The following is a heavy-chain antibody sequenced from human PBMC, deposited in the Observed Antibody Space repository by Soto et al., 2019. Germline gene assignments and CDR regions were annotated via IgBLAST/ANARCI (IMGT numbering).Heavy chain of an antibody. V-gene: IGHV3-15*01. CDR2: IKSKTDGGTT. D-gene: IGHD3-22*01. CDR1: GFTFSNAW. J-gene: IGHJ3*02. CDR3: SSSSVLTVYYDSSGYYYAFDI. Sequence: GGSLRLSCAASGFTFSNAWMSWVRQAPGKGLEWVGRIKSKTDGGTTDYASPVKGRFTISRDDSKNTLYLQMNSLKTEATAVYYCSSSSVLTVYYDSSGYYYAFDIWGQGTTVTVSS.